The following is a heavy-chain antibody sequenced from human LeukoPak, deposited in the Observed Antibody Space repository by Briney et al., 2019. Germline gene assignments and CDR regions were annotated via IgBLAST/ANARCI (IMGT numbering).Heavy chain of an antibody. CDR1: GFTFSNYA. J-gene: IGHJ4*02. V-gene: IGHV3-23*01. CDR2: ISGNGGST. CDR3: AKISPYGGNSA. Sequence: GGSLKLSCAASGFTFSNYAMSWVRQAPGKGLEWVSAISGNGGSTYYADSVKGRFTISRDNSKNTLYLQMNSLRAEDTAVYYCAKISPYGGNSAWGQGTLVTVSS. D-gene: IGHD4-23*01.